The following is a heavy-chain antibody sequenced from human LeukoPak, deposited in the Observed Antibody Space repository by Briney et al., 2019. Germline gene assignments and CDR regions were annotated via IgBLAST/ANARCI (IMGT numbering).Heavy chain of an antibody. J-gene: IGHJ3*02. Sequence: ASVKVSCKASGYTFTSYGISWVRQAPGQGLEWMGWISAYNGNTNYAQKLQGRVTMTTDTSTSTAYMELSRLRSDDTAVYYCAREGVVVPADDAFDIWGQGTMVTVSS. CDR1: GYTFTSYG. V-gene: IGHV1-18*01. CDR2: ISAYNGNT. CDR3: AREGVVVPADDAFDI. D-gene: IGHD2-2*01.